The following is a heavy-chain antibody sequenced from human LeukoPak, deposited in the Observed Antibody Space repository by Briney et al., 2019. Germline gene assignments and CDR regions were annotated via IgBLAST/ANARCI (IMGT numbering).Heavy chain of an antibody. V-gene: IGHV4-39*01. Sequence: SETLSLTCTVSGGSISSRSYYWGWIRQPPGTGLEWLGSIYYSGSTYYNPSLKSRVTISVDTSKNQFSLNLSSVTAADTAVYYCARPYGPYNWFDPWGQGTLVTVSS. CDR2: IYYSGST. D-gene: IGHD3-10*01. CDR1: GGSISSRSYY. CDR3: ARPYGPYNWFDP. J-gene: IGHJ5*02.